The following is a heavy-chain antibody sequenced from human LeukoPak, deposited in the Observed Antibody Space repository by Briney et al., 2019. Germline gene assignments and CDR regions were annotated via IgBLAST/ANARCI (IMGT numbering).Heavy chain of an antibody. CDR2: ISGYSGKT. CDR1: GYLFTTYG. J-gene: IGHJ4*02. V-gene: IGHV1-18*01. Sequence: GASVKVSCKTSGYLFTTYGISWVRQAPGQGPEWMGWISGYSGKTNYAQKLQDRVTMTTDTSTNTAYMELRSLRSDDTAVYYCGRGPFYYDIDWGQGTLITVSS. D-gene: IGHD3-22*01. CDR3: GRGPFYYDID.